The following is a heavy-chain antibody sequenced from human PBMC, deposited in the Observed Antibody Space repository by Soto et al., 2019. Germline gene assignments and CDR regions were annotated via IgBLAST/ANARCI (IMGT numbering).Heavy chain of an antibody. CDR3: ARDFYPLAYYFDP. CDR2: VSGSNGNA. CDR1: GYTFINHG. J-gene: IGHJ4*02. V-gene: IGHV1-18*04. Sequence: QVQLVQSEAEVKKPGASVKVSCEASGYTFINHGISWVRQAPGQGLAWMGWVSGSNGNAKYAQKFQGRATMTTETSTSTAHMELRNLRSDDTAVYFCARDFYPLAYYFDPWGQGTLVTVSS.